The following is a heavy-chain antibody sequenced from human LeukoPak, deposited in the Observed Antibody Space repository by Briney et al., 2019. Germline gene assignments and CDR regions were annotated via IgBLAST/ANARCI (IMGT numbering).Heavy chain of an antibody. J-gene: IGHJ4*02. CDR3: ARGFRGDNFDY. D-gene: IGHD7-27*01. V-gene: IGHV4-38-2*02. Sequence: SETLSLTCTVSGYSISSGYYWGWIRQPPGKGLEWIGSIYHSGSTYYNPSLKSRVTISVGTSKNQFSLKLRSVTAADTAVYYCARGFRGDNFDYWGQGTLVTVSS. CDR2: IYHSGST. CDR1: GYSISSGYY.